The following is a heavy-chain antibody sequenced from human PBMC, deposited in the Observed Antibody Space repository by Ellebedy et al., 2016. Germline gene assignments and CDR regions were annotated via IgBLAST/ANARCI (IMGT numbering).Heavy chain of an antibody. D-gene: IGHD3-9*01. J-gene: IGHJ5*02. V-gene: IGHV3-7*04. Sequence: GESLKISXAASGFTFSSYWMSWVRQAPGKGLEWVANIKQDGSEKYYVDSVKGRFTISRDNAKNSLYLQMNSLRAEDTAVYYCAREDRYFDWLSQAGNWFDPWGQGTLVTVSS. CDR3: AREDRYFDWLSQAGNWFDP. CDR1: GFTFSSYW. CDR2: IKQDGSEK.